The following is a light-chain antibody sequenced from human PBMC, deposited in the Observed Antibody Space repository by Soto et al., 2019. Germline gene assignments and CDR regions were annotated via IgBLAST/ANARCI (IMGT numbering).Light chain of an antibody. V-gene: IGKV1-5*03. Sequence: DIQMTQSPSTLYASVGDRVTITCRASQSISSWLAWYQQKPGKAPKLLIYKASSLESGVPSRFSGSGSGTEFTLTISSLQPDDFATYYCQQYNNYPRTFGQGTKVDIK. J-gene: IGKJ1*01. CDR1: QSISSW. CDR2: KAS. CDR3: QQYNNYPRT.